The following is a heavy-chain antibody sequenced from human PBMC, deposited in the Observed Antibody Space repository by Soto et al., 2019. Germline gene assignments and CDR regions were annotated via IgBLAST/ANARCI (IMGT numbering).Heavy chain of an antibody. V-gene: IGHV1-18*04. D-gene: IGHD3-10*01. CDR1: GYTFMNYG. CDR2: INPYNGNT. Sequence: ASVKVSCKTSGYTFMNYGLNWVRQAPGQGLEWMGWINPYNGNTNYAQKFQERVIMTTDTSTNTAYMELRILRSGDTAAYYCARALGLTVLRGKTILDAFDVWGQGTMVTVSS. CDR3: ARALGLTVLRGKTILDAFDV. J-gene: IGHJ3*01.